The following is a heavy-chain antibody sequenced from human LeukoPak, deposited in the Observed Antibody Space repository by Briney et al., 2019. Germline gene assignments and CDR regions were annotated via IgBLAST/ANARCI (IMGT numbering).Heavy chain of an antibody. V-gene: IGHV3-23*01. CDR3: ATESSMSSAF. J-gene: IGHJ4*02. CDR1: GFTFSSYA. D-gene: IGHD6-6*01. CDR2: ISGSGGST. Sequence: GGSLRLSCAASGFTFSSYAMSWVRQAPGKGLEWVSAISGSGGSTYYADSVKGRFTISRDNGKNSLYLQMNSLRAEDTAVYYCATESSMSSAFWGQGTLVTVSS.